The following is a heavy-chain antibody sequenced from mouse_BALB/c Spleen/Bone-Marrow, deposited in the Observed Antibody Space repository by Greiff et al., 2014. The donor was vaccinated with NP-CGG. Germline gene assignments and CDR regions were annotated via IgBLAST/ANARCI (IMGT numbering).Heavy chain of an antibody. CDR3: ASLFRGALDY. CDR2: ISSGGSYT. J-gene: IGHJ4*01. Sequence: DVMLVESGGGLVKPGGSLKLSCAASGFTFSSYAMSWVRQTPEKRLEWVATISSGGSYTYYPDSVKGPFTISRDNAKNTLYLQMSSLRAEDTAMYYCASLFRGALDYWGQGTSVTVSS. CDR1: GFTFSSYA. V-gene: IGHV5-9-1*01.